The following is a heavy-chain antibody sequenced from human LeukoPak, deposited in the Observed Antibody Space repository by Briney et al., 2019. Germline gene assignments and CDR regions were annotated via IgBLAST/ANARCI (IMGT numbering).Heavy chain of an antibody. CDR1: GFSFSDYY. J-gene: IGHJ4*02. D-gene: IGHD2-15*01. Sequence: GGSLRLSCAASGFSFSDYYMSWIRQAPGKGLEWVSGISWNSGSIGYADSVKGRFTISRDNAKNSLYLQMNSLRAEDTALYYCAKAETDCSGGSCQYYFDYWGQGTLVTVSS. CDR3: AKAETDCSGGSCQYYFDY. V-gene: IGHV3-9*01. CDR2: ISWNSGSI.